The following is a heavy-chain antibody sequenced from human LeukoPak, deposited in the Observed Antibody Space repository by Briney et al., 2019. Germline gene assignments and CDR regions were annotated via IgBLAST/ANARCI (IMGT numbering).Heavy chain of an antibody. CDR2: IYTSGST. CDR3: ARGRDGYNGDDAFDI. D-gene: IGHD5-24*01. V-gene: IGHV4-4*07. J-gene: IGHJ3*02. CDR1: GGSISSYY. Sequence: PSETLSLTCTVSGGSISSYYRSWIRQPAGKGLEWIGRIYTSGSTNYNPSLKSRVTMSVDTSKNQFSLKLSSVTAADTAAYYCARGRDGYNGDDAFDIWGQGTMVTVSS.